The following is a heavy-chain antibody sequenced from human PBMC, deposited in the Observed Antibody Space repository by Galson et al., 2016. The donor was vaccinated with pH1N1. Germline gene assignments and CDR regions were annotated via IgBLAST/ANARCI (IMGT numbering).Heavy chain of an antibody. CDR2: IYYSGTT. V-gene: IGHV4-30-4*08. CDR3: ARVKILTGYYHPYDVDY. Sequence: TLSLTCTVSGASVSSGDHCWSWIRQPPGKGLEWIGYIYYSGTTYYNPSLQSRFIISVDTSRNQFSLKLNSVTAADTALDYCARVKILTGYYHPYDVDYWGHGTLVTVSS. CDR1: GASVSSGDHC. J-gene: IGHJ4*01. D-gene: IGHD3-9*01.